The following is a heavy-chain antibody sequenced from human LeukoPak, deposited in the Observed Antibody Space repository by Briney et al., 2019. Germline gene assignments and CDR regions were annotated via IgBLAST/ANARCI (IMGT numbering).Heavy chain of an antibody. CDR3: ARGRRPDYYDSSGYYGY. V-gene: IGHV4-34*01. Sequence: SETLSLTCAVYGGSFSGYYWSWIRQPPGKGLEWIGENNHSGSTNYNPSLKSRVTISVDTSKNQFSLKLSSVTAADTAVYYCARGRRPDYYDSSGYYGYWGQGTLVTVSS. CDR1: GGSFSGYY. J-gene: IGHJ4*02. CDR2: NNHSGST. D-gene: IGHD3-22*01.